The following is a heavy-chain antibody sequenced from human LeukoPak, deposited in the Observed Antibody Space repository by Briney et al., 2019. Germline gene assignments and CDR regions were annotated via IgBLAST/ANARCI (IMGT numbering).Heavy chain of an antibody. V-gene: IGHV3-23*01. Sequence: PGGSLRLSCAASGFTFSSYSMNWVRQAPGKGLEWVSSISTNGDGTDYADSVKGRFTISRDNSKNTLFLQMNSLRAEDWAVYYCAKHSGRIGWYNDYWGHGTLVTVST. J-gene: IGHJ4*01. CDR1: GFTFSSYS. CDR3: AKHSGRIGWYNDY. D-gene: IGHD6-19*01. CDR2: ISTNGDGT.